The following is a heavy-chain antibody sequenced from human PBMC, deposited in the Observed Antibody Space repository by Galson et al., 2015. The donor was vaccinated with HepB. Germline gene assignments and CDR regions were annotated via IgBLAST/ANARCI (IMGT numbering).Heavy chain of an antibody. V-gene: IGHV3-30-3*01. J-gene: IGHJ4*02. D-gene: IGHD3-16*01. Sequence: SLRLSCAASGFTFSSYAMHWVRQAPGKGLEWVAVISYDGSNKYYADSVKGRFTISRDNSKNTLYLQMNSLRAEDTAVYYCARDLIGGGYYFDYWGQGTLVTVSS. CDR2: ISYDGSNK. CDR1: GFTFSSYA. CDR3: ARDLIGGGYYFDY.